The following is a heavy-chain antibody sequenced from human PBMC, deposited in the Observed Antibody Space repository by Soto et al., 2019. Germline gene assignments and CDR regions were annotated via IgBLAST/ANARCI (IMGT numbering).Heavy chain of an antibody. D-gene: IGHD3-9*01. J-gene: IGHJ5*02. Sequence: SETLSLTCAVYGGSFSGYYWSWIRQPPGKGLEWIGEINHSGSTNYNPSLKSRVTISVDTSKNQFSLKLSSVTAADTAVYYCATRTAHFTRDFDWYAKNWFDPWGQGTLVTVSS. CDR1: GGSFSGYY. CDR2: INHSGST. CDR3: ATRTAHFTRDFDWYAKNWFDP. V-gene: IGHV4-34*01.